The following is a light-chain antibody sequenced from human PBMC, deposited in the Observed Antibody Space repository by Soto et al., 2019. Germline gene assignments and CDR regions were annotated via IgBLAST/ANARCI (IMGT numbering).Light chain of an antibody. Sequence: QSALTQPASVSGSPGQAITISCTGTSSDVGGYNYVSWYQQHPAKDPKLMIYEVSDRPSGVSNRFSGSKSGNTASLTISGLQAEDEADYYCSSYTSTNTLVFGPGTKVTVL. CDR2: EVS. J-gene: IGLJ1*01. V-gene: IGLV2-14*01. CDR1: SSDVGGYNY. CDR3: SSYTSTNTLV.